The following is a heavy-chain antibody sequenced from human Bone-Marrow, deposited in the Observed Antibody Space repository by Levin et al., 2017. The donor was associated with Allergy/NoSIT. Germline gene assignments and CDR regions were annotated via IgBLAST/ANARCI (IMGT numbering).Heavy chain of an antibody. J-gene: IGHJ6*03. V-gene: IGHV3-49*04. CDR2: IRSKAYGGTT. D-gene: IGHD2-2*01. CDR1: GFTFGDYA. Sequence: GGSLRLSCTASGFTFGDYAMSWVRQAPGKGLEWVGFIRSKAYGGTTEYAASVKGRFTISRDDSKSIAYLQMNSLKTEDTAVYYCTRGSTSCYACYYYYHYMDVWGKGTTVTVSS. CDR3: TRGSTSCYACYYYYHYMDV.